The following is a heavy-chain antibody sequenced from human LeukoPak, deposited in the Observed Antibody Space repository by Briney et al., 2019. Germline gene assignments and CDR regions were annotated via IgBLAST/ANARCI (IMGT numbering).Heavy chain of an antibody. Sequence: GSSVKVSCXASGGTFSSYAISWVRQAPGQGLEWMGRIIPIFGTANYAQKFQGRVTITTDESTSTAYMELSSLRSEDTAVCYCARDYDSSGYYYYHAFDIWGQGTMVTVSS. CDR3: ARDYDSSGYYYYHAFDI. D-gene: IGHD3-22*01. CDR2: IIPIFGTA. V-gene: IGHV1-69*05. J-gene: IGHJ3*02. CDR1: GGTFSSYA.